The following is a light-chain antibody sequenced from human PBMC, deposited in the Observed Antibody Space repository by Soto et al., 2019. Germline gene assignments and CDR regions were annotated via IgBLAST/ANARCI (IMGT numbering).Light chain of an antibody. V-gene: IGKV3-20*01. J-gene: IGKJ3*01. CDR2: GAS. Sequence: EIVLTQSPGTLSLSPGERATLSCRASQSVSSSYLAWYQQKPGQAPRLLIYGASSRATGIPDRFSGSGSGTDFTLTISRLEPEDFAVYYCQHYASSPVFTFGPGTKVDIK. CDR1: QSVSSSY. CDR3: QHYASSPVFT.